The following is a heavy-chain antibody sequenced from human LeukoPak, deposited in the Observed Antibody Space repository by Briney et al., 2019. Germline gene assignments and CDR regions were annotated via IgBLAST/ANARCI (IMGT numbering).Heavy chain of an antibody. J-gene: IGHJ3*01. CDR2: IGASGEST. D-gene: IGHD5-24*01. V-gene: IGHV3-23*01. Sequence: GGSLRLSCAASGFTFSVAAMTWVRQAPGKGLEWVSLIGASGESTYYADSVKGRFTISRDNSKNTLSLQMNSLRVEGTAMYFCAKDIQLSTWGLGTMVTVSS. CDR3: AKDIQLST. CDR1: GFTFSVAA.